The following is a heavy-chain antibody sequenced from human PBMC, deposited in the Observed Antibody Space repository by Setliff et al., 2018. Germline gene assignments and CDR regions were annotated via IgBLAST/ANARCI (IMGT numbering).Heavy chain of an antibody. CDR1: AYSIRSDYY. D-gene: IGHD6-19*01. V-gene: IGHV4-4*07. J-gene: IGHJ4*02. CDR2: IYTSGST. CDR3: ARVTVAGTDY. Sequence: SETLSLTCAVSAYSIRSDYYWGWIRQPAGKGLEWIGRIYTSGSTNYNPSLKSRVTMSVDTSKNQFSLKLSSVTAADTAVYYCARVTVAGTDYWGQGTLVTV.